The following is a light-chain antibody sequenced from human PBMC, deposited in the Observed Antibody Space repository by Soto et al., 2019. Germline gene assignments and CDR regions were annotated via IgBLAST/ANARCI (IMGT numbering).Light chain of an antibody. Sequence: QSALTQPPSVSGSPGQSVTISCTGTSSDVGSYNRVSWYQQPPGTAPKLMIYEVSNRPSGVPDRFSGSKSGNTASLTISGLQAEDEANYYCSSYTSNNTLVVFGGGTQLTVL. J-gene: IGLJ2*01. CDR2: EVS. CDR1: SSDVGSYNR. V-gene: IGLV2-18*02. CDR3: SSYTSNNTLVV.